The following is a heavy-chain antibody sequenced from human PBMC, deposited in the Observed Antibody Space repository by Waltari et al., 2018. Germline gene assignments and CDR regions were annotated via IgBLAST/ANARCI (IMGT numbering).Heavy chain of an antibody. V-gene: IGHV4-39*02. J-gene: IGHJ4*02. Sequence: QLQLQESGPGLVKSSETLSLTCTVSGGSISSRGYYWGWIRQPPGKGLEWTGTIDYSGNTYYNPSLKSRVTISVDTSKRQFSLKLNSVTAADTAVYYCVRDFGDHRTDYWGQGTLVTVSS. CDR1: GGSISSRGYY. CDR2: IDYSGNT. D-gene: IGHD4-17*01. CDR3: VRDFGDHRTDY.